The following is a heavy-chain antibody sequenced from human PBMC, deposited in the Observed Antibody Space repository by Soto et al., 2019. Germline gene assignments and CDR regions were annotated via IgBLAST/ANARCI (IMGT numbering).Heavy chain of an antibody. D-gene: IGHD3-9*01. V-gene: IGHV3-23*01. Sequence: LRLSCAASGFTFSSYAMSWVRQAPGKGLEWVSAISGSGGSTYYADSVKGRFTISRDNSKNTLYLQMNSLRAEDTAVYYCAKDGNPIPYLTGYYRLGWFDPWGQGTLVTVSS. CDR2: ISGSGGST. J-gene: IGHJ5*02. CDR3: AKDGNPIPYLTGYYRLGWFDP. CDR1: GFTFSSYA.